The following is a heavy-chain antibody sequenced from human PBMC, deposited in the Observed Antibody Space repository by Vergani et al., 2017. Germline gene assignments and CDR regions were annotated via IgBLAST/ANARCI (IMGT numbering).Heavy chain of an antibody. CDR1: GFTFSNAW. D-gene: IGHD2-2*02. J-gene: IGHJ4*02. CDR3: ATIGYRRWGYYFDY. V-gene: IGHV4-4*02. CDR2: ICHTEDT. Sequence: VQVVESGGGLIKPGGSLRLSCAASGFTFSNAWMSWVRQAPGKGLEWVGEICHTEDTKYSPSLKSRVTVSVDESRNLFSLRLNSVTAADTAVYYCATIGYRRWGYYFDYWGQGILVTVSS.